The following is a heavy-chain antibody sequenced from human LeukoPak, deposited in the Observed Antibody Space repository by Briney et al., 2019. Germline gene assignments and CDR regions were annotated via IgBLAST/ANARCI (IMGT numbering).Heavy chain of an antibody. D-gene: IGHD3-16*01. CDR2: ISGSGSGGST. CDR3: AKPYDYVWGSYGYFDY. J-gene: IGHJ4*02. V-gene: IGHV3-23*01. CDR1: GFTFSSSA. Sequence: GGSLRLSCAASGFTFSSSAMSWVRQAPGKGLEWVSNISGSGSGGSTYYADSVKGRFTISRDNSKNTLYLQMNGLRAEDTAVYYCAKPYDYVWGSYGYFDYWGQGTLVTVSS.